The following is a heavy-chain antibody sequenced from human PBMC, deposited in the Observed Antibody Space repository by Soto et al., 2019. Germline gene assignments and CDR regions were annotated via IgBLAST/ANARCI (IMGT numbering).Heavy chain of an antibody. J-gene: IGHJ6*02. CDR1: GGTFSSYA. D-gene: IGHD1-20*01. V-gene: IGHV1-69*01. CDR3: AGGGITGTTGTLDYYGMDV. CDR2: IIPIFGTA. Sequence: QVQLVQSGAEVKKPGSSVKVSCKASGGTFSSYAISWVRLAPGQGLEWMGGIIPIFGTANYAQKFQGRVTITADESTSTAYMELSSLRSEDTAVYYCAGGGITGTTGTLDYYGMDVWGQGTTVTVSS.